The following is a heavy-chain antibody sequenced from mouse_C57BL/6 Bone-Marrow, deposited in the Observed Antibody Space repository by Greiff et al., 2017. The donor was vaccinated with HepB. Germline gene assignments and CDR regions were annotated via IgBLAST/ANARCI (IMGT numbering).Heavy chain of an antibody. J-gene: IGHJ1*03. CDR1: GYTFTSYG. CDR3: AERKSYWDFDV. CDR2: IYPRSGNT. Sequence: VQLVESGAELARPGASVKLSCKASGYTFTSYGISWVKQRTGQGLEWIGEIYPRSGNTYYTEKFKGKATLTADKSSSTAYMELRSLTSEDSAVYFCAERKSYWDFDVWGTGTTVTVSS. V-gene: IGHV1-81*01.